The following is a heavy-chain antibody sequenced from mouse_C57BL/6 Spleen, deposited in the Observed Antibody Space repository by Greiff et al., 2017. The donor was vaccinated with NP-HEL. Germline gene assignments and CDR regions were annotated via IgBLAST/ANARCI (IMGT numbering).Heavy chain of an antibody. CDR1: GFTFSSYA. D-gene: IGHD1-1*01. Sequence: VQLKESGGGLVKPGGSLKLSCAASGFTFSSYAMSWVRQTPEKRLEWVATISDGGSYTYYPDNVKGRFTISRDNAKNNLYLQMSHLKSEDTAMYYCARGPDYYGSSYGYFDVWGTGTTVTVSS. CDR2: ISDGGSYT. V-gene: IGHV5-4*01. J-gene: IGHJ1*03. CDR3: ARGPDYYGSSYGYFDV.